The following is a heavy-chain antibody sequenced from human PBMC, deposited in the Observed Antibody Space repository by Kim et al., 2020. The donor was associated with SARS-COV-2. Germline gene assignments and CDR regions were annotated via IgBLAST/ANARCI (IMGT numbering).Heavy chain of an antibody. CDR3: ARRGPSWNDVSFDY. Sequence: SETLSLTCTVSGGSISSSSYYWGWIRQPPGKGLEWIGSIYYSGSTYYNPSLKSRVTISVDTSKNQFSLKLSSVTAADTAVYYCARRGPSWNDVSFDYWGQGTLVTVSS. D-gene: IGHD1-1*01. CDR2: IYYSGST. CDR1: GGSISSSSYY. V-gene: IGHV4-39*01. J-gene: IGHJ4*02.